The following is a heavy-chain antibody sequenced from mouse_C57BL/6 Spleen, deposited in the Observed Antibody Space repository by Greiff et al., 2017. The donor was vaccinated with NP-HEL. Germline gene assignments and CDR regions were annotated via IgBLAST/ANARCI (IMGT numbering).Heavy chain of an antibody. D-gene: IGHD1-1*01. V-gene: IGHV1-42*01. CDR2: INPSTGGT. Sequence: EVQLQQSGPELVKPGASVKISCKASGYSFTGYYMNWVKQSPEKSLEWIGEINPSTGGTTYNQKFKAKATLTVDKSSSTAYMQLKSLTSEDSAVYYCARWITTVGAMDYWGQGTSVTVSS. J-gene: IGHJ4*01. CDR1: GYSFTGYY. CDR3: ARWITTVGAMDY.